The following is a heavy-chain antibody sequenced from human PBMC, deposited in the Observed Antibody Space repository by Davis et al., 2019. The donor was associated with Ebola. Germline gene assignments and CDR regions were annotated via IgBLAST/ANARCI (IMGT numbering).Heavy chain of an antibody. CDR2: IYYSGST. J-gene: IGHJ4*02. CDR3: ASDATIFGVVVSH. CDR1: GGSISSSSYY. D-gene: IGHD3-3*01. Sequence: MPSETLSLTCTVSGGSISSSSYYWGWIRQPPGKGLEWIGSIYYSGSTYYNPSLKSRVTISVDTSKNQFSLKLNSVTAADTAVYYCASDATIFGVVVSHWGQGTLVTVFS. V-gene: IGHV4-39*01.